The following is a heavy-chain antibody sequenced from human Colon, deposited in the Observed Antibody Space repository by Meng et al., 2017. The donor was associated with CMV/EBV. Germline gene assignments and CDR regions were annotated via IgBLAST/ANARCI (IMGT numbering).Heavy chain of an antibody. CDR1: GFTFSTQS. J-gene: IGHJ4*02. CDR3: TRDIVL. CDR2: IKPSGGST. V-gene: IGHV1-46*01. Sequence: QVQLVQSGAGGKKPGASVKVSGKASGFTFSTQSIHWVRQAPGQGLEWLGIIKPSGGSTGYAQKFQGRVTMTRDTSTSTVYMELSSLRSEDTAMYYCTRDIVLWGQGTLVTVSS. D-gene: IGHD2-15*01.